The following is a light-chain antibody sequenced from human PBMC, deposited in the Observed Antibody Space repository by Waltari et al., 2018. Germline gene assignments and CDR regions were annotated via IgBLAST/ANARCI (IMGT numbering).Light chain of an antibody. CDR2: ASS. Sequence: AIRMTQSPASLSASTGDRVTISCRASQGVSTYLAWYQQKPGKAPSLLIYASSTLESGVPSKFSGSGSGTDFTLTISCLQSEDFATYYCQQYHTYPWTFGRATEV. CDR3: QQYHTYPWT. V-gene: IGKV1-8*01. J-gene: IGKJ1*01. CDR1: QGVSTY.